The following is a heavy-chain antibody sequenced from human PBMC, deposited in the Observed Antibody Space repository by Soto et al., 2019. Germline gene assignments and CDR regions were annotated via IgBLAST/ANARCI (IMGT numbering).Heavy chain of an antibody. Sequence: GRSLRLSCAASGFTFSSYAMSWVRQAPGKGLEWVSAISGSGGSTYYADSVKGRFTISRDNSKNTLYLQMNSLRAEDTAVYYCAKEVTIFGGSYGMDVWGQGTTVTVSS. J-gene: IGHJ6*02. CDR2: ISGSGGST. V-gene: IGHV3-23*01. CDR3: AKEVTIFGGSYGMDV. CDR1: GFTFSSYA. D-gene: IGHD3-3*01.